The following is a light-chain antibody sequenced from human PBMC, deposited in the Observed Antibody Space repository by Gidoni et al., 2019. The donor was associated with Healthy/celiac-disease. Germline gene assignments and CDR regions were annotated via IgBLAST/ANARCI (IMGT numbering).Light chain of an antibody. CDR3: QQYYSYPRT. V-gene: IGKV1-8*01. Sequence: AIRMTPSPSSFSASTGDRVTITCRASQGISSYLAWYQQKPGKAPKLLIYAASTLQSGVPSRFSGSGSGTDFTLTISCLQSEDFATYYCQQYYSYPRTFGQXTKLEIK. J-gene: IGKJ2*02. CDR1: QGISSY. CDR2: AAS.